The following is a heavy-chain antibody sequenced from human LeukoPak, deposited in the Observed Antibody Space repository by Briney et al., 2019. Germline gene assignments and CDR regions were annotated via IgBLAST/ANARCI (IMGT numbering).Heavy chain of an antibody. Sequence: GGSLRLTCTVSGFTFGDHAMSWVRQAPGKGLEWVGFIRSKTYGGTTEYAASVKGRFIISRDDSTSIAYLQMNSLKTEDTAVYYCTRGPIQLWLYHGMDVWGQGTTVTVSS. CDR3: TRGPIQLWLYHGMDV. CDR1: GFTFGDHA. CDR2: IRSKTYGGTT. D-gene: IGHD5-18*01. J-gene: IGHJ6*02. V-gene: IGHV3-49*04.